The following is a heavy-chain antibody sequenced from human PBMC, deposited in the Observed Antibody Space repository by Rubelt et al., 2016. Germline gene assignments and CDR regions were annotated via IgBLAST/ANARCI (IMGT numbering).Heavy chain of an antibody. D-gene: IGHD4-17*01. V-gene: IGHV3-23*04. CDR1: GFTFSRYA. J-gene: IGHJ4*02. CDR2: ISGSGVRP. CDR3: AKVPYGDNVHSPYFDY. Sequence: EVQLVGSGGGLVQPGGSLRLSCAASGFTFSRYAMSWVRQAPGKGLEWVSAISGSGVRPSYADSVKGRFTVSRENSINTLYLQMNSLRAEDTAVYYCAKVPYGDNVHSPYFDYWGQGTLVTVSS.